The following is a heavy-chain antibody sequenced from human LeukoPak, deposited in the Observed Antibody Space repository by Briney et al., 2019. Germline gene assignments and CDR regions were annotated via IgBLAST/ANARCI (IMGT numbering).Heavy chain of an antibody. CDR2: ISAYNGNT. D-gene: IGHD5-12*01. V-gene: IGHV1-18*01. CDR1: GYTFTGYG. J-gene: IGHJ5*02. CDR3: ARDKLSGYDFAHVSRFDP. Sequence: ASVKVSCKASGYTFTGYGISWVRQAPGQGLEWVGWISAYNGNTNYAQKLQGRVTMTTDTSTSTAYMELRSLRSDDTAVYYCARDKLSGYDFAHVSRFDPWGQGTLVTVSS.